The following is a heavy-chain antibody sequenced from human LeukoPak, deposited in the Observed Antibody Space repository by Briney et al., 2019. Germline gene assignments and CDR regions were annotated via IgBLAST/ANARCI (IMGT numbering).Heavy chain of an antibody. CDR1: GFTFSSYA. J-gene: IGHJ6*03. Sequence: AGGSLRLSCAASGFTFSSYAMSWVRQAPGKGLEWVSAISGSGGSTYYADSVKGRFTISRDNSKNTLYLQMNSLRAEDTAVYYCAKWARGPQITYYYYYMDVWGKGTTVTVSS. D-gene: IGHD1-26*01. V-gene: IGHV3-23*01. CDR3: AKWARGPQITYYYYYMDV. CDR2: ISGSGGST.